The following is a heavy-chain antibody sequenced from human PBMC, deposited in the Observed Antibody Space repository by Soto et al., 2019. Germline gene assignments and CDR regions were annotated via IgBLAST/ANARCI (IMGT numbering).Heavy chain of an antibody. D-gene: IGHD3-3*01. J-gene: IGHJ6*03. Sequence: PGGSLRLSCAASGFTFSSDAMSWVRQAPGKGLEWVSYISSSSSSIYYADSVKGRFTISRDNAKNSLYLQMNSLRAEDTAVYYCARMYYAYMDVWGKGTTVTVSS. CDR2: ISSSSSSI. V-gene: IGHV3-48*01. CDR1: GFTFSSDA. CDR3: ARMYYAYMDV.